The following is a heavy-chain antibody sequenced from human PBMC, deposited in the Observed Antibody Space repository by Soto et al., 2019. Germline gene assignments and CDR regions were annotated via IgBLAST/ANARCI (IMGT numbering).Heavy chain of an antibody. V-gene: IGHV1-69*13. D-gene: IGHD5-12*01. Sequence: SVKVSCKASGGTFSSYAISWVRQAPGQGLEWMGGIIPIFGTANYAQKFQGRVTITADESTSTAYMELSSLRSEDTAVYYCASPHRGGYDPQFDYWGQGTLVTVSS. J-gene: IGHJ4*02. CDR1: GGTFSSYA. CDR2: IIPIFGTA. CDR3: ASPHRGGYDPQFDY.